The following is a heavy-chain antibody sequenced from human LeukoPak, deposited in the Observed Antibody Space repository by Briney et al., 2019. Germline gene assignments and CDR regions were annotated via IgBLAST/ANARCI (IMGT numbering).Heavy chain of an antibody. Sequence: SGTLSLTCTVSGGSISSYYWSWIRQPPGKGLEWIGYIYYSGSTNYNPSLKSRVTISVDTSKIQFSLKLSSVTAADTAVYYCARDSSSSGHDYWGQGTLVTVSS. D-gene: IGHD3-22*01. CDR1: GGSISSYY. V-gene: IGHV4-59*01. J-gene: IGHJ4*02. CDR2: IYYSGST. CDR3: ARDSSSSGHDY.